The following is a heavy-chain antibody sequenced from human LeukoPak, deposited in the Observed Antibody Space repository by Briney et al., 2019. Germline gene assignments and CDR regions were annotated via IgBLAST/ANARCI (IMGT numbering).Heavy chain of an antibody. CDR2: ISTYNDNT. V-gene: IGHV1-18*01. Sequence: ASVKVSCKASGYTFTSYGIIWVRQAPGQGLEWMGWISTYNDNTNSAQKLQGRVTMTTDTSTSTAYMELRSLRSEDTAVYYCARAESHYYDSSGYFLFDYWGQGTLVTVSS. CDR3: ARAESHYYDSSGYFLFDY. CDR1: GYTFTSYG. D-gene: IGHD3-22*01. J-gene: IGHJ4*02.